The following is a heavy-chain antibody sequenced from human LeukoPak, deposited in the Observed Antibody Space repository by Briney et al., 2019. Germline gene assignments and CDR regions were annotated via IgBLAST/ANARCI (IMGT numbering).Heavy chain of an antibody. D-gene: IGHD1-26*01. CDR2: IGTSFDT. CDR3: AKYGLVGSTRWFDP. Sequence: GGSLRLSRVTSGFTFRTYAMSWVRQAPGKGLEWVSSIGTSFDTYYADSVNGRFTISRDNSENMLFLQMNSLRAEDTAVYYCAKYGLVGSTRWFDPWGQGTLVTVSS. CDR1: GFTFRTYA. V-gene: IGHV3-23*01. J-gene: IGHJ5*02.